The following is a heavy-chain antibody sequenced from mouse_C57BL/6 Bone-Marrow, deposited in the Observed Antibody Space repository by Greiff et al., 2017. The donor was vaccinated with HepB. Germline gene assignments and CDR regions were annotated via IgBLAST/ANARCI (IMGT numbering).Heavy chain of an antibody. D-gene: IGHD1-1*01. V-gene: IGHV1-4*01. CDR2: INPSSGYT. Sequence: QVQLQQSGAELARPGASVKMSCKASGYTFTSYTMHWVKQSPGQGLEWIGYINPSSGYTKYNQKFKDKATLTADKSSSTAYMQLSSLTSEDSAVYYCARKFYYYGSRRDYFDYWGQGTTLTVSS. CDR3: ARKFYYYGSRRDYFDY. CDR1: GYTFTSYT. J-gene: IGHJ2*01.